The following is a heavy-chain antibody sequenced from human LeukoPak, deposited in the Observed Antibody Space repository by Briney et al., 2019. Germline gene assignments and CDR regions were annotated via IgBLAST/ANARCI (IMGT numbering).Heavy chain of an antibody. Sequence: ASVKVSCKASGYTFTSYDINWVRQATGQGLEWMGWMNPNSGNTGYAQKFKGRVTMTRNTSISTAYMELSSLRSEDTAVYYCARRIHSLWFGELSVFYYYYMDVWGKGTTVTVSS. CDR3: ARRIHSLWFGELSVFYYYYMDV. D-gene: IGHD3-10*01. J-gene: IGHJ6*03. CDR1: GYTFTSYD. V-gene: IGHV1-8*01. CDR2: MNPNSGNT.